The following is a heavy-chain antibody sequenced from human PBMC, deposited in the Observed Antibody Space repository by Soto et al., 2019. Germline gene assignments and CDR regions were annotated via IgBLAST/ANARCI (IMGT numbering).Heavy chain of an antibody. CDR1: GFTFSTYW. Sequence: GGSLRLSCAASGFTFSTYWMHWVRQAPGKGLVWVSRVKGDGSERTYADSVKGRFTISRDNTKNTLDLQMNSLRPEDTAVYYCVRAQWLADDVFDIWGHGTMVTV. CDR3: VRAQWLADDVFDI. D-gene: IGHD6-19*01. J-gene: IGHJ3*02. CDR2: VKGDGSER. V-gene: IGHV3-74*01.